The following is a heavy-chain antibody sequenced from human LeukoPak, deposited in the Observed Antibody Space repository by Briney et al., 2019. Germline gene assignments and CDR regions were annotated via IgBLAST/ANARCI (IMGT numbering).Heavy chain of an antibody. J-gene: IGHJ5*02. CDR1: GGSFSGYY. V-gene: IGHV4-34*01. CDR2: INHSGST. CDR3: ARMLSGSYHSVWFDP. D-gene: IGHD1-26*01. Sequence: PSETLSLTCAVYGGSFSGYYWSWIRQPPGKGLEWIGEINHSGSTNYNPSLKSRVTISVDTSKNQFSLKLSSVTAADTAVYYCARMLSGSYHSVWFDPRGQGTLVTVSS.